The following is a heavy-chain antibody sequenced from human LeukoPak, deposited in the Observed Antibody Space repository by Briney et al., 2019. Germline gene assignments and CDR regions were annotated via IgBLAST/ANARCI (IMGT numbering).Heavy chain of an antibody. CDR1: GGTFSSYA. J-gene: IGHJ4*02. D-gene: IGHD2-2*01. CDR2: IIPIFGTA. CDR3: ARDLEDCSSTSCYGSPSGGYFDY. Sequence: ASVKVSCKASGGTFSSYAISWVRQAPGQGLEWMGGIIPIFGTANYAQKFQGRVTITADESTSTAYMELSSLRSEDTAVYYCARDLEDCSSTSCYGSPSGGYFDYWGQGTLVTVSS. V-gene: IGHV1-69*13.